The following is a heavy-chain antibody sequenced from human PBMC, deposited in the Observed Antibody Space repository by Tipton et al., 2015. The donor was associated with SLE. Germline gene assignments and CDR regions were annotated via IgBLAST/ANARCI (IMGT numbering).Heavy chain of an antibody. CDR3: AIRSVARLGSVDY. CDR1: GYTFTTYG. D-gene: IGHD6-19*01. CDR2: ISVYNGNT. Sequence: QSGAEVKKPGASVKVSCKASGYTFTTYGISWVRQAPGQGLERMGWISVYNGNTNYPQKLQGRFTMTTDTSTSTAYMELRSLRSDDTPVYYCAIRSVARLGSVDYWGQGTLATVSS. V-gene: IGHV1-18*01. J-gene: IGHJ4*02.